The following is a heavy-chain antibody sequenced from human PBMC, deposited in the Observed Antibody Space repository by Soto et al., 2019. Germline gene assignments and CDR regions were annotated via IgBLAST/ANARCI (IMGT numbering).Heavy chain of an antibody. J-gene: IGHJ4*02. D-gene: IGHD4-17*01. V-gene: IGHV4-39*01. Sequence: PSEILSLTCTVSGGSISSSSYYWGWIRQPPGKGLEWIGSIYYSGSTYYNPSLKSRVTISVDTSKNQFSLKLSSVTAADTAVYYCARATVTTNFDYWGQGTLVTVSS. CDR3: ARATVTTNFDY. CDR2: IYYSGST. CDR1: GGSISSSSYY.